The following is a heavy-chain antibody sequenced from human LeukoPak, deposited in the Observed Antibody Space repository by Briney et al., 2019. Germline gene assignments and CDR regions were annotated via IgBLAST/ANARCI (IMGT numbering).Heavy chain of an antibody. Sequence: GVLRLSCVVSGFTFSTSWMSWVRQAPGKGLEWVSAISNGGGSTNYADSVKGRFTISRDNPMNTVFLQMNSLRAEDTAVYYCATGGPGFLEWLPLDNWGQGTLATVSS. D-gene: IGHD3-3*01. CDR2: ISNGGGST. J-gene: IGHJ4*02. V-gene: IGHV3-23*01. CDR1: GFTFSTSW. CDR3: ATGGPGFLEWLPLDN.